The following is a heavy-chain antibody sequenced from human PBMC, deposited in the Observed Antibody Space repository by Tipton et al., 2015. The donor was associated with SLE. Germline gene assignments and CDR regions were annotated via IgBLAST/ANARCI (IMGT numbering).Heavy chain of an antibody. CDR1: DGSIRSTNYY. CDR2: IFYTGST. J-gene: IGHJ4*02. V-gene: IGHV4-39*07. D-gene: IGHD5-12*01. Sequence: TLSLTCTVSDGSIRSTNYYWGWIRQPPGKGLEWIGSIFYTGSTYYNPSLKSRVSFSIDTSKHQFSLKLNSVTAADTAVYYCARRPYSGPFDSWGQGTLVTVSS. CDR3: ARRPYSGPFDS.